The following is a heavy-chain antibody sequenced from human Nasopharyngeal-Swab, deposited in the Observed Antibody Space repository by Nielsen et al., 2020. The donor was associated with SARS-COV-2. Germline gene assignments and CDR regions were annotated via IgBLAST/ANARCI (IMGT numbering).Heavy chain of an antibody. CDR2: ISGSGSTL. V-gene: IGHV3-48*02. Sequence: GESLKISCAASGFTFSDHSRIWVRQAPGQGLEWVSYISGSGSTLYYADSVKGRITVSRDNAKSSVYLQMSSLRDEDTAVYYCTRGDGALTYFDYWGQGTLVSVSS. CDR3: TRGDGALTYFDY. CDR1: GFTFSDHS. D-gene: IGHD4-17*01. J-gene: IGHJ4*02.